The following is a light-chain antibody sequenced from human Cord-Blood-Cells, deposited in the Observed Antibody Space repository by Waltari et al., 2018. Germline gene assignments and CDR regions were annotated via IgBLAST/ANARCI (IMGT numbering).Light chain of an antibody. Sequence: QSVLTQPPSVSAAPGQKVTISCSGRSSNIGHNYVSWYQQLPGTAPKLLIYDNNKRPSGIPDRFSGSKSGTSATLGITGLQTGDEADYYCGTWDSSLSAGRVFGGGTKLTVL. CDR3: GTWDSSLSAGRV. J-gene: IGLJ3*02. V-gene: IGLV1-51*01. CDR1: SSNIGHNY. CDR2: DNN.